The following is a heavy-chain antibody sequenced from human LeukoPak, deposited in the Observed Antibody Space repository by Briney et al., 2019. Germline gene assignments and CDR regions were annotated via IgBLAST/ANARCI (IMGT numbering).Heavy chain of an antibody. Sequence: GGSLRLSCAASGVTFSSYRMRWACQAPGKGLVWVSRINTDGSSTSYADSVKGRFTISRDNAKNTLYVQMNSVRAEETAVYYGPSLAGATESGSWGQGTLVTISS. J-gene: IGHJ5*02. D-gene: IGHD1-26*01. CDR1: GVTFSSYR. V-gene: IGHV3-74*01. CDR3: PSLAGATESGS. CDR2: INTDGSST.